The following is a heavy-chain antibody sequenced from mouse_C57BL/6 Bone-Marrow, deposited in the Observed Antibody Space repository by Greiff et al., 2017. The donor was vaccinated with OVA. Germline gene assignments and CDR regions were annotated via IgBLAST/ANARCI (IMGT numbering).Heavy chain of an antibody. CDR2: LWSGGST. J-gene: IGHJ4*01. CDR1: GFSLTSYG. Sequence: VKLVESGPGLVQPSQSLSITCTVSGFSLTSYGVHWVRQSPGKGLEWLGVLWSGGSTDYNAAFISRRSISKDNSKSQIFFKMNSLRADDTAIYYCARKVRYYAMDYWGQGTSVTVSS. V-gene: IGHV2-2*01. CDR3: ARKVRYYAMDY.